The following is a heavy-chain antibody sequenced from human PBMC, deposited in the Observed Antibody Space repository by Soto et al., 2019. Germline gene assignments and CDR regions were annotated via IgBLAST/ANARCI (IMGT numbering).Heavy chain of an antibody. D-gene: IGHD6-13*01. Sequence: SETLSLTCTVSGDSITNGYYWGWIRQPPGRGLEWIASVHHAGSTFYSPSLMRRVTISVDRSKNQFSLKVTSVTVADTAVYYCARSTEATGPLKYWGQGTLVTVSS. CDR2: VHHAGST. J-gene: IGHJ4*02. CDR3: ARSTEATGPLKY. CDR1: GDSITNGYY. V-gene: IGHV4-38-2*02.